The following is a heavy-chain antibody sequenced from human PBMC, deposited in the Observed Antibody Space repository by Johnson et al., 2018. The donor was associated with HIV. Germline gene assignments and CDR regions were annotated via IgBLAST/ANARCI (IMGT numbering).Heavy chain of an antibody. CDR3: TTGRYWKDACDI. Sequence: VQLVESGGGLVKPGGSLRLSCAASGFTFSNAWMSWVRQAPGKGLEWVGRIKSKTDGGTTDYAAPVKGRFTISRDASKNTLYLQMNSLKTEDTAVYYCTTGRYWKDACDIWGQGTMVTVSS. CDR2: IKSKTDGGTT. CDR1: GFTFSNAW. J-gene: IGHJ3*02. V-gene: IGHV3-15*01. D-gene: IGHD1-1*01.